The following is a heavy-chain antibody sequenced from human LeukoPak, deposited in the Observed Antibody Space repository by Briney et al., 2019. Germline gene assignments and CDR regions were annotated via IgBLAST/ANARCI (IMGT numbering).Heavy chain of an antibody. CDR2: IKHDESEK. V-gene: IGHV3-7*01. J-gene: IGHJ4*02. D-gene: IGHD3-16*01. Sequence: GGSLRLSCAASGFFFNSDWMDWVRQAPGKGLEWVANIKHDESEKNYLDSVKGRFTISRDNAQNSLYLQMNGLRVEDTAVYYCTRRLDDWGQGTLVTVSS. CDR3: TRRLDD. CDR1: GFFFNSDW.